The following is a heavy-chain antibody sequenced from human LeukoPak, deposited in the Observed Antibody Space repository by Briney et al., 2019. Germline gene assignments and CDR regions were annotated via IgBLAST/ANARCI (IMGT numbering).Heavy chain of an antibody. CDR2: IIPIFGTA. D-gene: IGHD6-13*01. CDR1: GGTFSSYA. CDR3: ARPIVYSSSWYDPSFDY. V-gene: IGHV1-69*13. Sequence: SVKVSCKASGGTFSSYAISWVRQAPGQGLESMGRIIPIFGTANYAQTFQRRVTITADESTSTAYMELSSLRSEDTAVYYCARPIVYSSSWYDPSFDYWGQGTLVTVSS. J-gene: IGHJ4*02.